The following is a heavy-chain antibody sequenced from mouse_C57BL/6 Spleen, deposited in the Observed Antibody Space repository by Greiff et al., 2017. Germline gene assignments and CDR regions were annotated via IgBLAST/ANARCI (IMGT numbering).Heavy chain of an antibody. CDR2: IWWDDDK. CDR1: GFSLSTFGMG. Sequence: QVTLKVCGPGILQPSQTLSLTCSFSGFSLSTFGMGVGWIRQPSGKGLEWLAHIWWDDDKYYNPALKSRLTIYKETSKNQVFLKIANVYTADTATYYCARYGSSHFDYWGQGTTLAGSS. CDR3: ARYGSSHFDY. V-gene: IGHV8-8*01. J-gene: IGHJ2*01. D-gene: IGHD1-1*01.